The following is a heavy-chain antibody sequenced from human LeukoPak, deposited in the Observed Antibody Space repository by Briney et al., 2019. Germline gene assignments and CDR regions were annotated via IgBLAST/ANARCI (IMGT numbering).Heavy chain of an antibody. CDR2: ISGSGGST. V-gene: IGHV3-23*01. D-gene: IGHD1-26*01. Sequence: PTGGSLRLSCAASGFTFSSYAMSWVRQAPGKGLEWVSAISGSGGSTYYADSVKGRFTISGDNSKNTLYLQMNSLRAEDTAVYYCAKRVNSGSYSFDYWGQGTLVTVSS. CDR1: GFTFSSYA. CDR3: AKRVNSGSYSFDY. J-gene: IGHJ4*02.